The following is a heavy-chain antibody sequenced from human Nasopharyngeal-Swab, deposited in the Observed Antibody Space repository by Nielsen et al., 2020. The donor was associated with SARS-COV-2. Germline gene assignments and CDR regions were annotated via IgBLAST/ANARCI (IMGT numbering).Heavy chain of an antibody. J-gene: IGHJ4*02. D-gene: IGHD3-16*02. CDR1: GFTFSDYY. CDR2: ISTSGRST. V-gene: IGHV3-11*01. Sequence: GESLKISCAASGFTFSDYYMAWIRQAPGKGLEWVSYISTSGRSTDSADSVKGRFTISRDNANNLLFLQMNSLRGDDTAVYYCAKVWGPTFGGVIVWPYYFDYWGQGTLVTVSS. CDR3: AKVWGPTFGGVIVWPYYFDY.